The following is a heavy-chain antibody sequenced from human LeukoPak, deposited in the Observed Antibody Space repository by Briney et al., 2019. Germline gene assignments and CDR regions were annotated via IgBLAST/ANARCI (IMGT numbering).Heavy chain of an antibody. J-gene: IGHJ4*02. V-gene: IGHV4-4*07. Sequence: SETLSLTCSVSGDSTSSYYWSWIRQPAGKGLEWIGRIYTSGSTNYNPSLKSRVTISLDTSKNQFSLKLSSMTAADTAVYYCALMLRGVIYHFDSWGQGALVTVSP. CDR2: IYTSGST. CDR1: GDSTSSYY. CDR3: ALMLRGVIYHFDS. D-gene: IGHD3-10*01.